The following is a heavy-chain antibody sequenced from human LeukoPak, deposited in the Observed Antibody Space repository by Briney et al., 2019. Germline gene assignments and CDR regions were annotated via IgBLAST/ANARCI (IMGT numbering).Heavy chain of an antibody. CDR1: GGSISSGSYY. Sequence: SETLSLTCTVSGGSISSGSYYWSWIRQPAGKGLEWIGRIYTSGSTNYNPSLKSRVTISVDTSKNQFSLKLSSVTAADTAVYYCARVVGLTGYSSTWYSGYYYYMDVWGKGTTVTVSS. CDR3: ARVVGLTGYSSTWYSGYYYYMDV. V-gene: IGHV4-61*02. CDR2: IYTSGST. D-gene: IGHD6-13*01. J-gene: IGHJ6*03.